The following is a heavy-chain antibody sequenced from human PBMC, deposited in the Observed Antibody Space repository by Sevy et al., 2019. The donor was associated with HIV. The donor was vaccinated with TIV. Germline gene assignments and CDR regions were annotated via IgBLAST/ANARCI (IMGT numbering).Heavy chain of an antibody. CDR3: ARDKGQGWFDP. J-gene: IGHJ5*02. V-gene: IGHV3-7*01. CDR2: IKQDGSEK. CDR1: GFTFSNYW. Sequence: GGSLRLSCAASGFTFSNYWMSWVSQAPGKGLEWVTNIKQDGSEKYYVDSVKGRFTISRDKPKNSLSLQMNSLRAGDTAMYYCARDKGQGWFDPWGQGTLVTVSS.